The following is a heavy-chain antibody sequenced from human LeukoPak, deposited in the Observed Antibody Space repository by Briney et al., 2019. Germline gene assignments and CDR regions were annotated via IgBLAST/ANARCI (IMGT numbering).Heavy chain of an antibody. Sequence: GGSLRLSCAASGFTFSSYAMSWVRQAPGKGLEWVSAISGSGGSTYYADSVKGRFTVSRANSKNTLYLQMNSMRAEATAVYYCATRPPEATIRLPFDYWGQGTLVTVSS. CDR1: GFTFSSYA. J-gene: IGHJ4*02. CDR3: ATRPPEATIRLPFDY. D-gene: IGHD5-12*01. V-gene: IGHV3-23*01. CDR2: ISGSGGST.